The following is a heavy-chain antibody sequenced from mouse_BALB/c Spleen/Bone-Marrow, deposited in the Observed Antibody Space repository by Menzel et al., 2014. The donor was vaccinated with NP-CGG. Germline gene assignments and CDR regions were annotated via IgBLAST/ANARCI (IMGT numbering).Heavy chain of an antibody. Sequence: EVKLEASGGGLVKPGGSLKLSCAASGFTFSSYTMSWVRQTPEKRLEWVATISSGGSYTYYPDSVKGRFTISRDNAKNTLYLQMSSLKSEDTAMYYCTREDYDGGFVYWGQGTLVTVSA. CDR2: ISSGGSYT. D-gene: IGHD2-4*01. J-gene: IGHJ3*01. CDR1: GFTFSSYT. CDR3: TREDYDGGFVY. V-gene: IGHV5-6-4*01.